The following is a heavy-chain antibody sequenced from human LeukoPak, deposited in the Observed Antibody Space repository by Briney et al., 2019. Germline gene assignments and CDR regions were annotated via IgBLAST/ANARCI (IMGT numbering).Heavy chain of an antibody. V-gene: IGHV3-23*01. Sequence: GGSLRLSCAASGFIFSSLAMTWVRQAPGKGLEWVSTINAVDANTYYADSVKGRFTVSRDNSKNTLYLQMNSLRAEDTAVYYCAKQFLGANWGQGTLVIVSS. CDR1: GFIFSSLA. J-gene: IGHJ4*02. CDR2: INAVDANT. D-gene: IGHD4/OR15-4a*01. CDR3: AKQFLGAN.